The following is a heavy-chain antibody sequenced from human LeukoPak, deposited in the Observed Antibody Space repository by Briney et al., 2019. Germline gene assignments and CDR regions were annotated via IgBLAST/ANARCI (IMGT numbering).Heavy chain of an antibody. D-gene: IGHD3-3*01. CDR1: GFTFSDDY. J-gene: IGHJ6*02. CDR2: ISSSGSTV. V-gene: IGHV3-11*01. Sequence: GGSLRLSCAAAGFTFSDDYMSWISQAPGKGLEWVSYISSSGSTVYYADSVKGRFTISRDNAKNSLYLQMNSLRAEDTAVYYCARSSRSGQYYYYYGMDVWGQGTTVTVSS. CDR3: ARSSRSGQYYYYYGMDV.